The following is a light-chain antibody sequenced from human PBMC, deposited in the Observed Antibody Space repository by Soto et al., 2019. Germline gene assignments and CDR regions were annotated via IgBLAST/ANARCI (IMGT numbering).Light chain of an antibody. Sequence: DIVMPQSPLSLPVTPGEPASISCRSSQSLLHSDGYIYLDWYLQKPGQSPQLLIYLGSNRATGVPDRFSGSGSGTDFTLKVSRVEAEDVGVYYCMQTLQTPRTFGQGTKVEIK. CDR2: LGS. CDR3: MQTLQTPRT. V-gene: IGKV2-28*01. CDR1: QSLLHSDGYIY. J-gene: IGKJ1*01.